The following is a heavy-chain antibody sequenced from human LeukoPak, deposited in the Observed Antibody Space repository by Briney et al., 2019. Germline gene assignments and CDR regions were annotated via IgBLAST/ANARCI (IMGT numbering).Heavy chain of an antibody. Sequence: SETLSLTCNVSGGSIRSYYWSWIRQPPGKGLEWIGYIYYSVSTNYNPSLKSRVTISVDTSKNQFSLKLSSVTAADTAVYYCATYDFWSGYPTWGQGTLVTVSS. CDR3: ATYDFWSGYPT. D-gene: IGHD3-3*01. J-gene: IGHJ5*02. CDR2: IYYSVST. V-gene: IGHV4-59*01. CDR1: GGSIRSYY.